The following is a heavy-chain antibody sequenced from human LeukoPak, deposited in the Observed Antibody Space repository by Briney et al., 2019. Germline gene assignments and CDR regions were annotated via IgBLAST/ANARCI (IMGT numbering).Heavy chain of an antibody. D-gene: IGHD6-13*01. CDR3: ARDLSIAAAGIDFDY. CDR2: IKQDGRES. J-gene: IGHJ4*02. CDR1: GFTFNNAW. V-gene: IGHV3-7*03. Sequence: GGSLRLSCAASGFTFNNAWMTWVRQAPGKGLEWVANIKQDGRESYYVDSVKGRFTISRDNAKNSLYLQMNSLRAEDTAVYYCARDLSIAAAGIDFDYWGQGTLVTVSS.